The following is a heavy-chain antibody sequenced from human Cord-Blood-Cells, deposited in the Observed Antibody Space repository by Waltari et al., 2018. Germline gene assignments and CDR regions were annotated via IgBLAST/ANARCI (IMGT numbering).Heavy chain of an antibody. CDR2: IYYSGST. CDR1: GGSISSSSYY. V-gene: IGHV4-39*01. J-gene: IGHJ4*02. D-gene: IGHD2-15*01. Sequence: QLQLQESGPGLVKPSETLSLTCTVSGGSISSSSYYWGWIRQPPGKGLEWIGSIYYSGSTYYNPSLKGHVTISVDTYKNQFSLKLSSVTAADTAVYYCARGGVVAKFDYWGQGTLVTVSS. CDR3: ARGGVVAKFDY.